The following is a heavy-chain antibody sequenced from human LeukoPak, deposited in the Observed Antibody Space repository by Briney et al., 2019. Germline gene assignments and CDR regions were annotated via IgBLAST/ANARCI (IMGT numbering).Heavy chain of an antibody. CDR2: IYYSGGT. Sequence: SETLSLTCTVSGGSISSSSYYWGWIRQPPGKGLEWIGYIYYSGGTYYNPSLKSRVTISVDTSKNQFSLKLSSVTAADTAVYYCARYSGVLFDYWGQGTLVTVSS. J-gene: IGHJ4*02. V-gene: IGHV4-39*07. CDR1: GGSISSSSYY. D-gene: IGHD1-26*01. CDR3: ARYSGVLFDY.